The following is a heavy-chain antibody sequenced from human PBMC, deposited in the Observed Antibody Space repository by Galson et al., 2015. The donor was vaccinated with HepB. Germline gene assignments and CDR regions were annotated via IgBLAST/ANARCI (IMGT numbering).Heavy chain of an antibody. CDR2: ISSSSSTI. CDR1: GFTFSSYS. J-gene: IGHJ5*02. CDR3: AKIAGGPFDP. Sequence: SLRLSCAASGFTFSSYSMNWVRQAPGKGLEWVSYISSSSSTIYYADSVKGRFTISRDNSKNTLYLQMNSLRAEDTAVYYCAKIAGGPFDPWGQGTLVTVSS. V-gene: IGHV3-48*01. D-gene: IGHD1-26*01.